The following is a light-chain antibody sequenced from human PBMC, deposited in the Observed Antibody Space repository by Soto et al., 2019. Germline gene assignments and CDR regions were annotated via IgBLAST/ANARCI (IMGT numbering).Light chain of an antibody. J-gene: IGKJ5*01. Sequence: EIVLTQCPGTMSLSPGERATLSCRASQSVSSSYLAWYQQKPGQAPRLLIYGASSRATGIPDRFSGSGSGTEFTLTISRLEPEDFAVYYCQQYGSSPLVTFGQGTRLEIK. CDR3: QQYGSSPLVT. V-gene: IGKV3-20*01. CDR2: GAS. CDR1: QSVSSSY.